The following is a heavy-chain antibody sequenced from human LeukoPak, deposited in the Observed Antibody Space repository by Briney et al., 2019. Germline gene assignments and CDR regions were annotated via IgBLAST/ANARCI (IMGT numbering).Heavy chain of an antibody. CDR2: INPNCGGT. Sequence: ASVKVSCKVSGYTLTELSIHCVRQAPGQVLDGMGWINPNCGGTNYAQKFQGRVTITADESTSTAYLELSRLRSEATAVYSCARGPVAMVRGVHHLAYCGQGTLATVSS. CDR3: ARGPVAMVRGVHHLAY. V-gene: IGHV1-2*02. CDR1: GYTLTELS. D-gene: IGHD3-10*01. J-gene: IGHJ4*02.